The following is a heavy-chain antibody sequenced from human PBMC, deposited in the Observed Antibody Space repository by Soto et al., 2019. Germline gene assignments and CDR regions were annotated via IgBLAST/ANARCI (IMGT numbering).Heavy chain of an antibody. CDR1: GGSITSSGSA. J-gene: IGHJ5*02. Sequence: NPSETLSLTCNASGGSITSSGSAWAWIRQSPGKGLEWIGYIYYSGSTNYNPSLKSRVTISVDTSKNQFSLKLSSVTAADTAVYYCARDRRYNWFDPWGQGTLVTVSS. V-gene: IGHV4-61*08. CDR2: IYYSGST. CDR3: ARDRRYNWFDP.